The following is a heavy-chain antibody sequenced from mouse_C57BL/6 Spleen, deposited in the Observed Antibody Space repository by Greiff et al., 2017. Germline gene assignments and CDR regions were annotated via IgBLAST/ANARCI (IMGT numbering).Heavy chain of an antibody. D-gene: IGHD1-1*01. CDR3: ARDITLDY. CDR2: INYDGSST. Sequence: EVKLVESEGGLVQPGSSMKLSCTASGFTFSDYYMAWVRQVPEKGLEWVANINYDGSSTYYLDSLKSRFIISRDNAKNILYLQMSSLKSEDTATYYCARDITLDYWGQGTSVTVSS. V-gene: IGHV5-16*01. CDR1: GFTFSDYY. J-gene: IGHJ4*01.